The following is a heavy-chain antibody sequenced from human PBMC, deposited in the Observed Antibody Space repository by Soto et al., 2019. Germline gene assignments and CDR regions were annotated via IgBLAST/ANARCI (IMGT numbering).Heavy chain of an antibody. Sequence: PSETLSLTCTVSGGSISSGGYYWSWIRQHPGKGLEWIGYIYYSGSTYYNPSLKSRVTISVDTSKNQFSLKLSSVTAADTAVYYCARDSQFWLSSPPTSGFDPWGQGTLVTVSS. V-gene: IGHV4-31*03. D-gene: IGHD3-9*01. CDR3: ARDSQFWLSSPPTSGFDP. CDR1: GGSISSGGYY. CDR2: IYYSGST. J-gene: IGHJ5*02.